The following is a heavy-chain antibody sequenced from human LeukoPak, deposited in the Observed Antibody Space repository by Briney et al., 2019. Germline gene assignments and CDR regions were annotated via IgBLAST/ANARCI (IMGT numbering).Heavy chain of an antibody. Sequence: SETLSLTCTVSGGSISSSSYYWGWIRQPPGKVLEWIGSIYYSGSTYYNPSLKSRVTISVDTSKNQFSLKLSSVTAADTAVYYCARVDSSSWYYLDYWGQGTLVTVSS. J-gene: IGHJ4*02. V-gene: IGHV4-39*01. CDR2: IYYSGST. CDR3: ARVDSSSWYYLDY. D-gene: IGHD6-13*01. CDR1: GGSISSSSYY.